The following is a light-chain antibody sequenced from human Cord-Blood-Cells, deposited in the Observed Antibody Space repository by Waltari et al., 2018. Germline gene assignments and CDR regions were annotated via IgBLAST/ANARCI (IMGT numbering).Light chain of an antibody. CDR3: QQSYSTSWT. J-gene: IGKJ1*01. Sequence: DIQMTQSPSSLSASVGDRVTITCRASQSISSYLNWYQQKPGKAPKLLIYAASSLQSGVPSRFSGSGSGTEFTLTISSLHPDDFATYYCQQSYSTSWTFGQGTKVEIK. V-gene: IGKV1-39*01. CDR2: AAS. CDR1: QSISSY.